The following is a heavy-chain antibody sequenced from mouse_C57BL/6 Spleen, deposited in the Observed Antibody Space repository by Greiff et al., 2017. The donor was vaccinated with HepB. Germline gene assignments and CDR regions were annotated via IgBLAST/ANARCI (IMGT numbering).Heavy chain of an antibody. CDR3: ARDRDYGSSLFDY. J-gene: IGHJ2*01. V-gene: IGHV3-6*01. CDR1: GYSITSGYY. CDR2: ISYDGSN. Sequence: EVQLVESGPGLVKPSQSLSLTCSVTGYSITSGYYWNWIRQFPGNKLEWMGYISYDGSNNYNPSLKNRISITRDTSKNQFFLKLNSVTTEDTATYYCARDRDYGSSLFDYWGQGTTLTVSS. D-gene: IGHD1-1*01.